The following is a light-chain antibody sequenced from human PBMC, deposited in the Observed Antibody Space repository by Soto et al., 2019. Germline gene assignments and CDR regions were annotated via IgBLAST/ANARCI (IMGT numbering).Light chain of an antibody. CDR2: GAS. CDR1: QSISTW. CDR3: QQHNGYSERM. J-gene: IGKJ1*01. Sequence: DTPMTQPPSTLSPSEGERVTISCRASQSISTWLAWYQQKPGKAPKLLIYGASSLASGVPSRFSGSGSGTEFTLTISSLQPDDFATYYCQQHNGYSERMFGQGTKVDIK. V-gene: IGKV1-5*01.